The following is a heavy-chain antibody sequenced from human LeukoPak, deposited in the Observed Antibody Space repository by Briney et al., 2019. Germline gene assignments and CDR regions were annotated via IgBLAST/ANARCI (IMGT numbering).Heavy chain of an antibody. Sequence: SATLSLTWTVSAGSISSHYWSWIRQPPGKGLEWIGYIYYSGSTNYNPSLKSRVTISVDTSKNQFSLKMSSVTAADTAVYYCARGSPESRHYYDFWSGYYRNYWYFDLWGRGTLVTASS. V-gene: IGHV4-59*11. J-gene: IGHJ2*01. CDR3: ARGSPESRHYYDFWSGYYRNYWYFDL. CDR1: AGSISSHY. D-gene: IGHD3-3*01. CDR2: IYYSGST.